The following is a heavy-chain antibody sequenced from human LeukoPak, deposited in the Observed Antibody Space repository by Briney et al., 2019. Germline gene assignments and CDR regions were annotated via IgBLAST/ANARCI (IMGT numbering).Heavy chain of an antibody. V-gene: IGHV1-24*01. J-gene: IGHJ4*02. Sequence: ASVKVSCKVSGYTLTELSILWVGKAPGKGLEWMGGFDPEDGETIYAQKFQGRVTMTEDTSTDTAYMELSSLRSEDTAVYYCATGFPMIGGYWGQGTLVTVSS. CDR3: ATGFPMIGGY. D-gene: IGHD3-22*01. CDR1: GYTLTELS. CDR2: FDPEDGET.